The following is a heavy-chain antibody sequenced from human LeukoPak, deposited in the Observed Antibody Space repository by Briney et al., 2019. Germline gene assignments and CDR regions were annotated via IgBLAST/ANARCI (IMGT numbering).Heavy chain of an antibody. CDR3: ARDSLSYDFWSGYYAHYYYYMDV. V-gene: IGHV4-39*07. J-gene: IGHJ6*03. CDR2: IYYSGST. CDR1: GGSISGSSYY. Sequence: SETLSLTCTVSGGSISGSSYYWGWIRQPPGKGLEWIGSIYYSGSTYYNPSLKSRVTISVDTSKNQFSLKLSSVTAADTAVYYCARDSLSYDFWSGYYAHYYYYMDVWGKGTTVTVSS. D-gene: IGHD3-3*01.